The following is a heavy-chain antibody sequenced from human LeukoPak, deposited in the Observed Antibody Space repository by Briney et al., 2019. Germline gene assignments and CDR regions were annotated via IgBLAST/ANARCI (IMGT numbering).Heavy chain of an antibody. Sequence: GGSLRLSCEASGFTLSNRWMTWVRQAPGKGLEWVATIKQGGGEKFYVDSVRGRFTISGDSAKNSLYLQMNSLRADDTAVYYCARDPFDHWGQGTLVTVSS. CDR1: GFTLSNRW. CDR3: ARDPFDH. V-gene: IGHV3-7*01. J-gene: IGHJ5*02. CDR2: IKQGGGEK.